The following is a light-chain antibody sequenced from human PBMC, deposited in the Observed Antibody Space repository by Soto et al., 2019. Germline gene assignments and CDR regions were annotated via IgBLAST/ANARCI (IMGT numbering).Light chain of an antibody. V-gene: IGLV4-69*01. CDR2: VNSDGSH. CDR1: SGHSTYA. CDR3: QTWGTGIV. J-gene: IGLJ2*01. Sequence: QLVLTQSPSASASLGASVRLTCTLSSGHSTYAIAWHQQQPEKGPRYLMKVNSDGSHTKADGIPDRFSGSSSGAERYLTIPSLQSEDEADYYCQTWGTGIVFGGGTQLTVL.